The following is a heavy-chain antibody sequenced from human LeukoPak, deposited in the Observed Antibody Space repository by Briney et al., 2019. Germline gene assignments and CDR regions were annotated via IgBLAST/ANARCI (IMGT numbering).Heavy chain of an antibody. Sequence: SETLSLTCTVSGGSISSGDYYWSWIRQPPGKGLEWIRYIYCSGSTYYNPSLKRRVTISVDTSKNQFSLKLSSVTAADTAVYYCARVLKAWELLYFDYWGQGTLVTVSS. CDR3: ARVLKAWELLYFDY. CDR2: IYCSGST. V-gene: IGHV4-30-4*08. D-gene: IGHD1-26*01. J-gene: IGHJ4*02. CDR1: GGSISSGDYY.